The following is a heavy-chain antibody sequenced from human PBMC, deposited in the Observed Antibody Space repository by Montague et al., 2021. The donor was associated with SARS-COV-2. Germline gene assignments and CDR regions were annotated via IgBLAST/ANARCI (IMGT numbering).Heavy chain of an antibody. J-gene: IGHJ5*02. Sequence: SETLSLTCTVSGGSISSSSYYWGWIRQPPGKGLEWIGSIYFSGSSYYNPSLKSRVSISVDTSKNQFSLRLSSVTSADTAVYYCARNRRGGLVVAAPNWFDPWGQGTLVTVSS. CDR1: GGSISSSSYY. V-gene: IGHV4-39*01. CDR2: IYFSGSS. CDR3: ARNRRGGLVVAAPNWFDP. D-gene: IGHD2-15*01.